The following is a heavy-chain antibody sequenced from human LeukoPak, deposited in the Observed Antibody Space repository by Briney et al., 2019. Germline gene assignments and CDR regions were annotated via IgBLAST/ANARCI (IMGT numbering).Heavy chain of an antibody. J-gene: IGHJ6*03. CDR1: GYIFTSYW. Sequence: GASLKISCKGSGYIFTSYWIGWVRQLPGKGLEWMGIIYPGDSGTRYSPSFQGQVTISADKSISTAYLQWSSLKASDTAMYYCARSRAAKYSGSPSGYYYMDVWGKGTTVTVSS. CDR3: ARSRAAKYSGSPSGYYYMDV. CDR2: IYPGDSGT. D-gene: IGHD1-26*01. V-gene: IGHV5-51*01.